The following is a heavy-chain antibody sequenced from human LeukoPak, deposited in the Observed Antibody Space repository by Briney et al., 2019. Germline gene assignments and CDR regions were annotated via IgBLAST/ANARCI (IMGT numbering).Heavy chain of an antibody. CDR1: GFTFTTYE. J-gene: IGHJ4*02. CDR2: ITPSSNYI. Sequence: GGSLRLSCVASGFTFTTYEMTWVRQAPGKGLEWVSSITPSSNYIYYADSVKGRFTISRDNAKNSLYLQMNSLRAEDTAVYYCARDPPFIIGTTFFDYWGQGTLVTVSS. CDR3: ARDPPFIIGTTFFDY. V-gene: IGHV3-21*01. D-gene: IGHD1-20*01.